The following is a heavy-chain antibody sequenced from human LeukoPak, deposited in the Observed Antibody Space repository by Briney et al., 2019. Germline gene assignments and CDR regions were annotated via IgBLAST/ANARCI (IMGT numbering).Heavy chain of an antibody. V-gene: IGHV3-21*01. CDR3: GRDMATTGAAGVDC. D-gene: IGHD1-1*01. J-gene: IGHJ4*02. CDR2: IGSSSSYI. Sequence: GGSLRLSCAASGFTFNIYSMDWVRQAPGKGLEWVSSIGSSSSYIHYADSVKGRFTVSRDNSKNTLYLQMNSLRAEDTAVYYCGRDMATTGAAGVDCWGQGTLVTVSS. CDR1: GFTFNIYS.